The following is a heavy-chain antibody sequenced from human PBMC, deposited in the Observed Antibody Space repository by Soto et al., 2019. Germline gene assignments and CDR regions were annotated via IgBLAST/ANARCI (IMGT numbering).Heavy chain of an antibody. CDR2: IWYDGTDK. Sequence: QVQLVESGGGVVQPGRSLRLSCAASGFTFSSYGMHWVRQAPGKGLEWVALIWYDGTDKYYADSVKGRFTITRDNSRNTLYLQMNSLRAEDTAVYYCARDRGLLDLWGRGTLVTVSS. V-gene: IGHV3-33*01. CDR3: ARDRGLLDL. CDR1: GFTFSSYG. D-gene: IGHD3-10*01. J-gene: IGHJ2*01.